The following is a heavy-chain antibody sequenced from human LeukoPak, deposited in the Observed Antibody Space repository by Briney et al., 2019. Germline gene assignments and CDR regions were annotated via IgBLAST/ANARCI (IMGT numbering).Heavy chain of an antibody. CDR2: IYTSGST. J-gene: IGHJ4*02. Sequence: SSETLSLTCTVSGGSISSYYWSWIRQPAGKGLEWIGRIYTSGSTNYNPSLKSRVTMSVDTSKKQFSLKLSSVTAADTAVYYCAREGPMRGYFDYWGQGTLVTVSS. CDR3: AREGPMRGYFDY. CDR1: GGSISSYY. V-gene: IGHV4-4*07.